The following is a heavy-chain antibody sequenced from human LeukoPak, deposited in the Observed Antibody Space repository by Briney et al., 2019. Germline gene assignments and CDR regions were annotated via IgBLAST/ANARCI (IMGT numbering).Heavy chain of an antibody. Sequence: GASVKVSCRPSGYIFANFGIVWVRQAPGRGLEWVGWTSTNSENTRSAQNLKDRVTLTTDTATDTAYMDLRNLGSDDTATYSCARRPYGSGRPADYWGRGTLVIVSA. CDR3: ARRPYGSGRPADY. D-gene: IGHD3-10*01. V-gene: IGHV1-18*01. CDR2: TSTNSENT. J-gene: IGHJ4*02. CDR1: GYIFANFG.